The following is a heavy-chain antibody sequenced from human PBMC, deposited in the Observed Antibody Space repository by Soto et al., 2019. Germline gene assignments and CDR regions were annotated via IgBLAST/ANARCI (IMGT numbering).Heavy chain of an antibody. J-gene: IGHJ4*02. D-gene: IGHD3-10*01. Sequence: GSLRLSCAASGFTFSSYAMSWVRQAPGKGLEWVSAISGSGGSTYYADSVKGRFTISRDNSKNTLYLQMNSLRAEDTAVYYCANSLNYYGSGSYSWNDYWGQGTLVTVSS. CDR1: GFTFSSYA. V-gene: IGHV3-23*01. CDR2: ISGSGGST. CDR3: ANSLNYYGSGSYSWNDY.